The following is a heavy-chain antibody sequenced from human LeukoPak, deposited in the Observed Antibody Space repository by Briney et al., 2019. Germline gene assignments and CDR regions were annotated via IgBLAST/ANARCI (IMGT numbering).Heavy chain of an antibody. V-gene: IGHV4-38-2*01. J-gene: IGHJ4*02. CDR2: IHDGGST. D-gene: IGHD3-22*01. CDR3: ARQDYYDFYFDY. CDR1: GYSISSGYY. Sequence: SETLSLTCAVSGYSISSGYYWGWIRQPPGQGLECIGSIHDGGSTYYNSSLKSRVTISVDTSKNQFSLKLSSVTAADTAVYYCARQDYYDFYFDYWGQGTLVTVPS.